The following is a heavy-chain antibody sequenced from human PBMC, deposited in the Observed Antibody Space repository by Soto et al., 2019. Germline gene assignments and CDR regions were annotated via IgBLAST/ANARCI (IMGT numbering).Heavy chain of an antibody. D-gene: IGHD1-1*01. J-gene: IGHJ4*02. V-gene: IGHV1-18*01. Sequence: QVHLVQSGAEVKKPGASVKVSCKGSGYTFTSYGITWVRQAPGQGLEWMGWISAHNGNTDYAQKLQGRVTVTRDTSTSTAYMELRSMRSDDTAVYYCARGRYGDYWGQGALVTVSS. CDR3: ARGRYGDY. CDR2: ISAHNGNT. CDR1: GYTFTSYG.